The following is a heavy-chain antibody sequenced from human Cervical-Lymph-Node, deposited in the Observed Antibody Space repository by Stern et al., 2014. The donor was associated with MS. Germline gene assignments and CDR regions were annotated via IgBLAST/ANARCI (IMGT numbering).Heavy chain of an antibody. CDR1: GFTFSSYD. CDR2: IGTAGDT. Sequence: EMQLVESGGGLVQPGGSLRLSCAASGFTFSSYDMHWVRQATGKGLEWVSTIGTAGDTYYPGSVKGRFTISRENAKNSLYLKRNSLRAGDTAVYYCARNRHGYYYYGMDVWGQGTTVTVSS. V-gene: IGHV3-13*01. J-gene: IGHJ6*02. CDR3: ARNRHGYYYYGMDV. D-gene: IGHD1-14*01.